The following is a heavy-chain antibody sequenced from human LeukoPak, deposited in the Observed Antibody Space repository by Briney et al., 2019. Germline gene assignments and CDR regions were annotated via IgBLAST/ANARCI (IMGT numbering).Heavy chain of an antibody. V-gene: IGHV4-34*01. CDR1: GGSITSYY. Sequence: SETLSLTCTVSGGSITSYYWSWIRQPPGKGLEWIGEINHSGSTNYNPSLKSRVTISVDTSKNQFSLKLSSVTAADTAVYYCARMAAAGTDYWGQGTLVTVSS. CDR3: ARMAAAGTDY. D-gene: IGHD6-13*01. J-gene: IGHJ4*02. CDR2: INHSGST.